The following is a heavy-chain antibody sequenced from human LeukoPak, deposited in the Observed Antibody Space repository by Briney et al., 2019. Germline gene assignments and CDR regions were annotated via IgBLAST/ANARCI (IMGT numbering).Heavy chain of an antibody. Sequence: SVKVSCKASRGTFSSYAISWVRQAPGQGREWMGRIIPILGIANYAQKFQGRVTITADKSTSTAYMELSSLRSEDTAVYYCARDFRPNCSGGSCYRPGYFDYWGQGTLVTVSS. CDR1: RGTFSSYA. CDR3: ARDFRPNCSGGSCYRPGYFDY. V-gene: IGHV1-69*04. D-gene: IGHD2-15*01. J-gene: IGHJ4*02. CDR2: IIPILGIA.